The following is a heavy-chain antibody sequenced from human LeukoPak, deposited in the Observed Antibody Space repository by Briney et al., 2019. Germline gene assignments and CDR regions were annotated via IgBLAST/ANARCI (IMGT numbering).Heavy chain of an antibody. CDR1: GFTFSSYE. Sequence: GGSLRLSCAASGFTFSSYEMNWVRQAPGKGLEWVSYINSSGSTIYYADSVKGRFTISRDNAKNSLYLQMNSLRAEDTAVYYCARFSKRKANDYWGQGTLVTVSS. J-gene: IGHJ4*02. CDR3: ARFSKRKANDY. V-gene: IGHV3-48*03. CDR2: INSSGSTI.